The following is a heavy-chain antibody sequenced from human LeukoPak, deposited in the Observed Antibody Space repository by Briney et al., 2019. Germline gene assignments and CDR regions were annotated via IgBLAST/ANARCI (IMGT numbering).Heavy chain of an antibody. V-gene: IGHV3-30*02. CDR2: IRYDGSNK. D-gene: IGHD4-17*01. CDR1: GFTFSSYG. Sequence: GGSLRLSCEASGFTFSSYGMRWVRQAPGKGLEGGSFIRYDGSNKYYADSVKVRFTFSRDNSKNTLYLQMNSLRPEATAVYCCAQDXTLDYAPHYYYYYYYMDVW. J-gene: IGHJ6*03. CDR3: AQDXTLDYAPHYYYYYYYMDV.